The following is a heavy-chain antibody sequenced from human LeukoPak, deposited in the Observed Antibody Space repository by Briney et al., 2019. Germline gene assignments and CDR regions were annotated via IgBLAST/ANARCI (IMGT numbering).Heavy chain of an antibody. CDR1: GFTFSSYA. CDR2: FSGSGDNT. J-gene: IGHJ4*02. Sequence: HPGGSLRLSCAASGFTFSSYAMSWVRQAPGKGLEWVSGFSGSGDNTYYADSVKGRFTISRDNSKNTLYLQMNSLRAEGTAVYYCAKGGGPAASPLDYWGQGTLVTVSS. D-gene: IGHD2-2*01. V-gene: IGHV3-23*01. CDR3: AKGGGPAASPLDY.